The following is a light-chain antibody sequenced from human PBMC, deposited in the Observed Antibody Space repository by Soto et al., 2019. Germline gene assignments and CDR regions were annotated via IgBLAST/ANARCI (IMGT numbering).Light chain of an antibody. J-gene: IGKJ5*01. V-gene: IGKV3-11*01. CDR2: DAS. CDR3: QQRTKWPSSS. Sequence: EIVLTQSPATLSLSPGERATLSCRSSQSVISYLAWYQQKPGQAPTLLIYDASNRATGIPARFSGSGSGKDFTLTISSLEPEDFAVYYCQQRTKWPSSSFGQGTRLEIK. CDR1: QSVISY.